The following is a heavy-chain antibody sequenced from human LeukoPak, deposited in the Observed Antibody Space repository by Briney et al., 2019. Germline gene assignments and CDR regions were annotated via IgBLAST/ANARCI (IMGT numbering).Heavy chain of an antibody. CDR3: AKQGRRMGYDFWSGYRHFDY. CDR1: GGSFSGYY. V-gene: IGHV4-34*01. D-gene: IGHD3-3*01. Sequence: SEALSLTCAVYGGSFSGYYWSWIRQPPGKGLEWIGEINHSGSTHYNPSLKSRATISVDTSKNQFSLKLSSVTAADTAIYYCAKQGRRMGYDFWSGYRHFDYWGQGTLVTVSS. CDR2: INHSGST. J-gene: IGHJ4*02.